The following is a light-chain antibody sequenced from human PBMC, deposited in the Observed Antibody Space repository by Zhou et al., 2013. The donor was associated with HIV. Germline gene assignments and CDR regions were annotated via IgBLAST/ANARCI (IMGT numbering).Light chain of an antibody. Sequence: DIQMTQSPSTLSASVGDRVIITCRASQSISRWVAWYQQKPGQVPKLLIYKASSLEGGVPSRFSGSGSGTEFTLTINSLQPGDFATYYCHQFHSFPWTFGQGTKVEVK. V-gene: IGKV1-5*03. CDR2: KAS. J-gene: IGKJ1*01. CDR1: QSISRW. CDR3: HQFHSFPWT.